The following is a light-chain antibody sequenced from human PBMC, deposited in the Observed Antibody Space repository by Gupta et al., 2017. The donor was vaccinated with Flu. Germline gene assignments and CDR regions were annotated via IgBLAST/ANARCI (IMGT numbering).Light chain of an antibody. CDR2: GAS. V-gene: IGKV3-15*01. CDR3: QQNNNCLST. CDR1: QSVGSN. Sequence: PSSLSAFPGERATLTCRASQSVGSNLDWYQQKPGQAPKLLIYGASSRETDVPERFSGSGSGTEFTLTISRLQSEDFAIYFCQQNNNCLSTFGQGTKVEIK. J-gene: IGKJ1*01.